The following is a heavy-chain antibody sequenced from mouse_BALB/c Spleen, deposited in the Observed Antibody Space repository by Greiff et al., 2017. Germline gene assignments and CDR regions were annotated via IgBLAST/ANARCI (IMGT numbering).Heavy chain of an antibody. CDR3: ARQGYSDYFDY. V-gene: IGHV5-12-1*01. Sequence: EVQLVESGGGLVKPGGSLKLSCAASGFAFSSYDMSWVRQTPEKRLEWVAYISSGGGSTYYPDTVKGRFTISRDNAKNTLYLQMSSLKSEDTAMYYCARQGYSDYFDYWGQGTTLTVSS. CDR2: ISSGGGST. CDR1: GFAFSSYD. D-gene: IGHD2-14*01. J-gene: IGHJ2*01.